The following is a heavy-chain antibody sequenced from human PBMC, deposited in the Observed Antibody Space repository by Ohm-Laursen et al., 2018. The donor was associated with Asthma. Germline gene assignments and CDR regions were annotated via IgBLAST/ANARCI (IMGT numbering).Heavy chain of an antibody. V-gene: IGHV1-69*13. Sequence: GASVKVSCKASGGTFSSYAISWVRQAPGQGLEWMGGIIPIFGTANYAQKFQGRVTITADESTSTAYMELSSLRSEDTAVYYCASYIPHYYDSSGYQHPNWYFDLWGRGTLVTVSS. J-gene: IGHJ2*01. D-gene: IGHD3-22*01. CDR3: ASYIPHYYDSSGYQHPNWYFDL. CDR1: GGTFSSYA. CDR2: IIPIFGTA.